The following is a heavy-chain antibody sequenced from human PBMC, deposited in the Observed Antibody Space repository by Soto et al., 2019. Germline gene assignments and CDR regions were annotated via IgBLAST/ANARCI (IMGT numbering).Heavy chain of an antibody. Sequence: GGSLRLSCAASGFTFSSYSMNCVRQAPGKGLEWFSSISSSSSYIYYADSVKGRFTISRDNAKNELYLQMNRLRAEDTAVYYCARDLMMEVPFDYWGQGTLVNVSS. D-gene: IGHD3-16*01. CDR1: GFTFSSYS. V-gene: IGHV3-21*01. CDR3: ARDLMMEVPFDY. CDR2: ISSSSSYI. J-gene: IGHJ4*02.